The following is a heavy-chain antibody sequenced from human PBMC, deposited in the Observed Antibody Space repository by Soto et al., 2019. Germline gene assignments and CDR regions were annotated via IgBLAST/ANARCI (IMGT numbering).Heavy chain of an antibody. D-gene: IGHD3-3*01. J-gene: IGHJ4*02. CDR3: AHSRITIFGVVTGYLDY. CDR2: IYWNDDK. CDR1: GFSLSTSGVG. Sequence: SGPTLVNPTQTLTLTCTFSGFSLSTSGVGVGWIRQPPGKALEWLALIYWNDDKRYSPSLKSRLTITKDTSKNQVVLTMTNMDPVDTATYYCAHSRITIFGVVTGYLDYWGQGTLVTVSS. V-gene: IGHV2-5*01.